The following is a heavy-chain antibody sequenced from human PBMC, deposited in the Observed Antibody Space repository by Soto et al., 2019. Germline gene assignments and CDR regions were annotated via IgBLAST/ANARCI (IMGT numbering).Heavy chain of an antibody. Sequence: GGSLRLSCAASGFTLSGDAMDWVRQAPGKGLEYVSGISSNGVGTYYANSVQGRFTISRDNSKNTVYLQMGSLRPEDMAVYYCARRARPDFYYMDGWGKGTTVTVSS. CDR3: ARRARPDFYYMDG. J-gene: IGHJ6*03. V-gene: IGHV3-64*01. CDR1: GFTLSGDA. D-gene: IGHD6-6*01. CDR2: ISSNGVGT.